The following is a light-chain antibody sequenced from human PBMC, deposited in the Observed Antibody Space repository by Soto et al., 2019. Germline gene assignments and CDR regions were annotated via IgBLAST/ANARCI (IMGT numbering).Light chain of an antibody. CDR3: QQSYRTPHT. J-gene: IGKJ2*01. Sequence: EIVMTQSPATLSVSPGERATLSCRASQSVFSSLAWFQQKPGQAPWLLIYGAATRATGIPARFSGSGSGTEFTLTISSLQPEDFATYYCQQSYRTPHTFGQGTKLETK. CDR1: QSVFSS. V-gene: IGKV3-15*01. CDR2: GAA.